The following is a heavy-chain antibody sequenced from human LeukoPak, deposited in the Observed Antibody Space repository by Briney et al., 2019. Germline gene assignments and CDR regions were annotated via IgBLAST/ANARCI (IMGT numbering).Heavy chain of an antibody. CDR1: GFTFSSYG. CDR2: ISYDGSNK. V-gene: IGHV3-30*18. Sequence: GGSLRLSCAAPGFTFSSYGMHWVRQAPGKGLEWVAVISYDGSNKYYADSVKGRFTISRDNSKNTLYLQMNSLRAEDTAVYYCANTYYDSSGLDYWGQGTLVTVSS. CDR3: ANTYYDSSGLDY. J-gene: IGHJ4*02. D-gene: IGHD3-22*01.